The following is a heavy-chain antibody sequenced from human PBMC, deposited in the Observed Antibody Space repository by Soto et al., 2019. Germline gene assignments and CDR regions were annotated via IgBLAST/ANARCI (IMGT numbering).Heavy chain of an antibody. V-gene: IGHV3-23*01. Sequence: EVQLLESGGGLVQPGGAVRLSCAASGFTFSSHAMSWVRQAPGKGLEWISSISAGSEGAYYADSVKGRFTISRDNSNNTLYLQMNSLRAEGTAVYYCARDPWWYLHWGQGTLVTVSS. CDR1: GFTFSSHA. CDR3: ARDPWWYLH. J-gene: IGHJ4*02. D-gene: IGHD2-15*01. CDR2: ISAGSEGA.